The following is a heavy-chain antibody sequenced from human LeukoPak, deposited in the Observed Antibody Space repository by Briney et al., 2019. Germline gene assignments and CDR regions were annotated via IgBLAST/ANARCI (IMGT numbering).Heavy chain of an antibody. D-gene: IGHD3-10*01. CDR2: INSDGSST. V-gene: IGHV3-74*01. CDR3: ARGYYGFDY. J-gene: IGHJ4*01. CDR1: GLTFSSYW. Sequence: GGSLRLSCAASGLTFSSYWMHWVRQAPGKGLVWVSRINSDGSSTSFADSVKGRFTISRDNAKNTLYLQMNSLRAVDTPMYFCARGYYGFDYSGQGALVKASS.